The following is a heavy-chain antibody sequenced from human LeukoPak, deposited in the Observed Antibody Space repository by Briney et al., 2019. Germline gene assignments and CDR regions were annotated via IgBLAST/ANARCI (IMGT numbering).Heavy chain of an antibody. CDR2: IIPILGIA. CDR3: AREPCYYDSSGYSAFAY. V-gene: IGHV1-69*04. J-gene: IGHJ4*02. CDR1: GGTFSSYA. Sequence: ASVKVSFKASGGTFSSYAISWVRQAPGQGLEWMGRIIPILGIANDAQKFQGRVTITADKSTSTAYMELRSMSSEDTAVYSCAREPCYYDSSGYSAFAYWGQETLVTVSS. D-gene: IGHD3-22*01.